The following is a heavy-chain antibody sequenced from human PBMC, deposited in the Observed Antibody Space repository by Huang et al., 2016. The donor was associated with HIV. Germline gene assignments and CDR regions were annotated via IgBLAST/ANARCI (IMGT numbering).Heavy chain of an antibody. D-gene: IGHD3-3*01. CDR1: GGSLPGNY. V-gene: IGHV4-34*01. Sequence: QAQLQQWGAGLLKPAETLSLTCAVSGGSLPGNYLHWIRQTPGKGLEWIGEINHRGATAYNPALESRVTISLDTSKNHVSLKLSSVTAADTAVYYCARQWAVLEWLLGMDVWGQGTTVIVSS. CDR2: INHRGAT. CDR3: ARQWAVLEWLLGMDV. J-gene: IGHJ6*02.